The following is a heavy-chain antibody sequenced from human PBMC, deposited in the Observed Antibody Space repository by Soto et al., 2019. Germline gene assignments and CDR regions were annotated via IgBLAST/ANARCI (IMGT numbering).Heavy chain of an antibody. CDR2: IYYSGST. J-gene: IGHJ3*02. D-gene: IGHD6-19*01. CDR3: ARGHSSGWIDAFDI. V-gene: IGHV4-61*08. Sequence: ETLSLTCAVSGDSISSGGSSWSWIRQPPGKGLEWIGYIYYSGSTNYNPSLKSRVTISVDTSKNQFSLKLSSVTAADTAVYYCARGHSSGWIDAFDIWGQGTMVTVSS. CDR1: GDSISSGGSS.